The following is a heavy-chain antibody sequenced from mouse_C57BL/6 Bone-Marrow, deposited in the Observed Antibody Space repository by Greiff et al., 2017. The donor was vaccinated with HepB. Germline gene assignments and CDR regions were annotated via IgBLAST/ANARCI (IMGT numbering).Heavy chain of an antibody. CDR3: ANDGYSYFDY. J-gene: IGHJ2*01. CDR1: GYTFTSYT. Sequence: QVQLKESGAELARPGASVKMSCKASGYTFTSYTMHWVKQRPGQGLEWIGYINPSSGYTKYNQKFKDKATLTADKSSSTAYMQLSSLTSEDSAVYYCANDGYSYFDYWGQGTTLTVSS. CDR2: INPSSGYT. V-gene: IGHV1-4*01. D-gene: IGHD2-3*01.